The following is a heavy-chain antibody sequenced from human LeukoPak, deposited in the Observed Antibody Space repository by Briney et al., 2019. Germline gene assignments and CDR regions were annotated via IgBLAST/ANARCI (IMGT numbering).Heavy chain of an antibody. V-gene: IGHV4-34*01. Sequence: SSETLSLTCAVYGGSFSGYYWSWIRQPPGKGLEWIGEINHSGSTNYNPSFKSRVTISVDTSKNQFSLKLSSVTAADTAVYYCARRTHCSSTSCYDYYYGMDVWGKGTTVTVSS. CDR1: GGSFSGYY. CDR3: ARRTHCSSTSCYDYYYGMDV. D-gene: IGHD2-2*01. J-gene: IGHJ6*04. CDR2: INHSGST.